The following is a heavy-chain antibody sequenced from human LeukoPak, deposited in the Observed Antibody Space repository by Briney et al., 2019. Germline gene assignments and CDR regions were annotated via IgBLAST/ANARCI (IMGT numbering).Heavy chain of an antibody. V-gene: IGHV4-34*01. D-gene: IGHD3-16*02. Sequence: SETLSLTCAVYGGSFSAYYWSWIRQPPGKGLEWIGEVNHGGTTNYNPSLESRVTISIDTSKNQFSLKLSSVTAADTAVYYCARVYFDYVWDNYRYPMKDAFDIWGQGTMVTVSS. CDR2: VNHGGTT. CDR1: GGSFSAYY. J-gene: IGHJ3*02. CDR3: ARVYFDYVWDNYRYPMKDAFDI.